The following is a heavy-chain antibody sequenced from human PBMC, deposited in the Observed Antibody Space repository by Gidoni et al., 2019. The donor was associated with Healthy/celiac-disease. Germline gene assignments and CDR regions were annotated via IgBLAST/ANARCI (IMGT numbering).Heavy chain of an antibody. CDR1: GFTFSSYG. CDR3: AKGPERWPRAVDY. D-gene: IGHD2-2*01. Sequence: QVQLVESGGGVVQPGGSLRLSCAASGFTFSSYGMHRVRQAPGKGLEWVAFIRYDGSNKYYADSVKGRFTISRDNSKNTLYLQMNSLRAEDTAVYYCAKGPERWPRAVDYWGQGTLVTVSS. J-gene: IGHJ4*02. V-gene: IGHV3-30*02. CDR2: IRYDGSNK.